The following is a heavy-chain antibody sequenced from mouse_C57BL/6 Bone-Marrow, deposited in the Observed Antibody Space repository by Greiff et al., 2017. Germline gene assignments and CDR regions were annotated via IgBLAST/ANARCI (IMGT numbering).Heavy chain of an antibody. V-gene: IGHV1-81*01. Sequence: VQLQQSGAELARPGASVKLSCKASGYTFTSYGISWVKQRPGQGLEWIGEIYPRSGNTYYNEKFKGKATLTADKSSSTAYMALRSLTSEDTAVYFCARRWFTLADWGQGTLVTVSA. CDR1: GYTFTSYG. CDR2: IYPRSGNT. J-gene: IGHJ3*01. CDR3: ARRWFTLAD. D-gene: IGHD1-1*02.